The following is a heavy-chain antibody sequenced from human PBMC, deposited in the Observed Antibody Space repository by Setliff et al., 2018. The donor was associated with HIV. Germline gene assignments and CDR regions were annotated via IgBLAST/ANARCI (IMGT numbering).Heavy chain of an antibody. CDR2: ISQTRST. V-gene: IGHV4-34*01. D-gene: IGHD3-16*01. CDR1: GGSFSGDY. Sequence: SETLSLTCAVYGGSFSGDYWVWIRQSPGKGLEWIGDISQTRSTNYDPSLKSRVTISLDTSKNQLSLKLTSVSAADTAVDYCARGRLRTVTSLIKKRASYTWLDPWGQGTLVTVSS. CDR3: ARGRLRTVTSLIKKRASYTWLDP. J-gene: IGHJ5*02.